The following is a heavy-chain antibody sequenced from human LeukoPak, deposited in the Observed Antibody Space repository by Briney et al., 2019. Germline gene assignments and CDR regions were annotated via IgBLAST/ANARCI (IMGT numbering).Heavy chain of an antibody. Sequence: PGGSLRLSCVDSGFSFSSYGMHWVRQAPGKGLEWVAGISYDGNNKYYAESVKGRFTISRDNSKNTLYLQMNSLRDEDTAVYYCAKDWVVRGVVSYWGQGTLVTVSS. CDR1: GFSFSSYG. CDR2: ISYDGNNK. CDR3: AKDWVVRGVVSY. J-gene: IGHJ4*02. D-gene: IGHD3-10*01. V-gene: IGHV3-30*18.